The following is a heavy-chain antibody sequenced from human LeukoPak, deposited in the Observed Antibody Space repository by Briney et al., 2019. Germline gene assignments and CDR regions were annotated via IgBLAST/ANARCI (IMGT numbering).Heavy chain of an antibody. J-gene: IGHJ4*02. Sequence: GGSLSLSCAASGFTFSSYAMHRVRQAPGKGLEDVSAISSNGGSTFYANSVKGRFTISRDNSKNTLNLQMGSLRPEDTAVYYCARGGSGWYEPFDYWGQGTLVIVSS. D-gene: IGHD6-19*01. V-gene: IGHV3-64*01. CDR2: ISSNGGST. CDR3: ARGGSGWYEPFDY. CDR1: GFTFSSYA.